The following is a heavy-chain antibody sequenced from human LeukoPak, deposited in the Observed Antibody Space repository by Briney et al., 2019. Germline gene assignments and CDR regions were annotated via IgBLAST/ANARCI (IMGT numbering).Heavy chain of an antibody. CDR2: ISGSGGST. J-gene: IGHJ1*01. V-gene: IGHV3-23*01. CDR1: GFTFSSYA. Sequence: GGSLRLSCAAAGFTFSSYAMSWVSQAPGKGLEWVSAISGSGGSTYYADSVKGRFTISRDNSKNTLYLQMNSLRAEDTAVYYCAKLVREDYYDSSGHITPEYFQHWGQGTLVTVSS. D-gene: IGHD3-22*01. CDR3: AKLVREDYYDSSGHITPEYFQH.